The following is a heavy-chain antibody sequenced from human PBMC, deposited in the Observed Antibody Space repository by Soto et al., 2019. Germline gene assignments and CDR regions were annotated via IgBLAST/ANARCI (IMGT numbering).Heavy chain of an antibody. CDR1: GGSISSGDYY. D-gene: IGHD2-2*01. CDR2: IYYSGST. CDR3: ARERRLHCSSTSCYPHYYYYYGMDV. Sequence: SETLSLTCTVSGGSISSGDYYWSWIRQPPGKGLEWIGYIYYSGSTYYNPSLKSRVTISVDTSKNQFSLKLSSVTAADTAVYYCARERRLHCSSTSCYPHYYYYYGMDVWGQGTTVTVSS. V-gene: IGHV4-30-4*01. J-gene: IGHJ6*02.